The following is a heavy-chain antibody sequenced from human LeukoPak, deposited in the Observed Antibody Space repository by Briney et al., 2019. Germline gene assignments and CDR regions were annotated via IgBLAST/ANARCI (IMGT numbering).Heavy chain of an antibody. J-gene: IGHJ3*02. CDR3: AREIVAGLGVSFDI. Sequence: KSSENLSLTCTVSGDSVNSGAYYWSWLRQPAGKEPEWIGRIYPLETTNYNPSLKSRVAISVDTSKNQFSLKLSSVTAADTAVYYCAREIVAGLGVSFDIWGQGTMVTVSS. D-gene: IGHD6-19*01. CDR1: GDSVNSGAYY. V-gene: IGHV4-61*02. CDR2: IYPLETT.